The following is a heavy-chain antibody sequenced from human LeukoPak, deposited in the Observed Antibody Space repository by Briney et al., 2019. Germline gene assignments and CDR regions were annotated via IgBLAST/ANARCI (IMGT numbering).Heavy chain of an antibody. CDR2: IYHSGST. CDR1: GYSISSGYY. J-gene: IGHJ5*02. D-gene: IGHD3-3*01. CDR3: ARHLGFTIFGVVIRAKWFDP. Sequence: SETLSLTCAVSGYSISSGYYWGWIRPPPGKGLEWIGSIYHSGSTYYNPSLKSRVTISVDTSKNQFSLKLSSVTAADTAVYYCARHLGFTIFGVVIRAKWFDPWGQGTLVTVSS. V-gene: IGHV4-38-2*01.